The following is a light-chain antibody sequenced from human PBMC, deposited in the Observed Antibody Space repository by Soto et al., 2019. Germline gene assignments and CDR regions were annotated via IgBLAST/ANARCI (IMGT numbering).Light chain of an antibody. CDR1: QSILYSSNNKNY. J-gene: IGKJ2*01. CDR2: WAS. CDR3: QQHYEDPFT. V-gene: IGKV4-1*01. Sequence: DIVMTQSPDSLAVSLGERATINCKSSQSILYSSNNKNYLAWYQQKAGQPPKLLFYWASSRQSGVPDRFSGSGSETDFTLTISSLQAEDVAIYYCQQHYEDPFTFGQGTKVELK.